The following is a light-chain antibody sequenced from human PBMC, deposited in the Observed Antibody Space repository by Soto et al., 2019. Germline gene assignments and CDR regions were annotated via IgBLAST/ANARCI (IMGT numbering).Light chain of an antibody. J-gene: IGKJ1*01. CDR2: GAS. CDR3: QQSYSTPHT. Sequence: EIVMRQSPVTLSVSPGERATLSCRASQTVTSNLAWYQQKPGQPPRLLIYGASTRATGLPDRFSGSGSGTDFTLTISSLQPEDFATYYCQQSYSTPHTSGQGTKVDIK. CDR1: QTVTSN. V-gene: IGKV3-15*01.